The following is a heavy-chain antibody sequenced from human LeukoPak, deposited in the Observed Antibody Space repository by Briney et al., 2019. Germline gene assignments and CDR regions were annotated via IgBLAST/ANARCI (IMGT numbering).Heavy chain of an antibody. D-gene: IGHD5-12*01. CDR2: IIPIFGTA. V-gene: IGHV1-69*05. CDR1: GGTFSSYA. J-gene: IGHJ4*02. Sequence: SVKVSCKASGGTFSSYAISWVRQAPGQGLEWMGGIIPIFGTANYAQKFQGRVTMTRNTSISTAYMELSSLRSEDTAAYYCARGRIVATSTSLAIYWGQGTLVTVSS. CDR3: ARGRIVATSTSLAIY.